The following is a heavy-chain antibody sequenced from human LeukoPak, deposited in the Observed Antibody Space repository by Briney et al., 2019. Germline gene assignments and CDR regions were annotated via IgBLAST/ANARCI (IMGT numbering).Heavy chain of an antibody. D-gene: IGHD2-2*01. CDR1: GGSFSGYY. J-gene: IGHJ6*03. V-gene: IGHV4-34*01. CDR2: INHSGST. CDR3: ARGPRYCSSTSCYRPPQQGCYYYYYIDV. Sequence: SETLSLTCAVYGGSFSGYYWSWIRQPPGKGLEWIGEINHSGSTNYNPSLKSRVTISVDTSKNQFSLKLSSVTAADTAVYYCARGPRYCSSTSCYRPPQQGCYYYYYIDVWGKGTTVTVSS.